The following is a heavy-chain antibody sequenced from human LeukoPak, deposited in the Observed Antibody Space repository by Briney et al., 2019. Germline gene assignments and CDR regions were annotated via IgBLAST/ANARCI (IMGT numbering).Heavy chain of an antibody. J-gene: IGHJ6*03. CDR3: ATLTMVRGFDYYYYMDA. CDR1: GYTLTELS. Sequence: GASVKVSCKVSGYTLTELSMHWVRQAPGKGLEWMGGFDPEDGEKIYAQKFQGRVTMTEDTSTDTAYMELSSLRSEDTAVYYCATLTMVRGFDYYYYMDAWGKGTTVTIPS. CDR2: FDPEDGEK. V-gene: IGHV1-24*01. D-gene: IGHD3-10*01.